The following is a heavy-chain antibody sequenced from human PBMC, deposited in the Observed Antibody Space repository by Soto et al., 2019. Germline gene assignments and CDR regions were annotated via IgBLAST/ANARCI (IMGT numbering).Heavy chain of an antibody. V-gene: IGHV4-39*01. D-gene: IGHD3-22*01. Sequence: QLQLQESGPGLVKPSETLSLTCTVSGGSISRSSYFWGWVRQPPGKGLEWIGNIFYSGSTYYNPSLKSRVTISVDTSKNQFSLKLSSVTAADTAVYYCARSWLVFEWYYNWFDPWGQGTLVTVSS. J-gene: IGHJ5*02. CDR1: GGSISRSSYF. CDR2: IFYSGST. CDR3: ARSWLVFEWYYNWFDP.